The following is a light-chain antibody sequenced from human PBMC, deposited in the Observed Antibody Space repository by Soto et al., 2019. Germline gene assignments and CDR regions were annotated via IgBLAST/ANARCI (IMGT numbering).Light chain of an antibody. CDR1: SSNIGAGYD. Sequence: SVLTQPPSVSGAPGQRVTISCTGSSSNIGAGYDVHWYQQLPGTAPKLLIYGNSNRPSGVPDRFSGSKSGTSASLAITGLQAEDEADYYCQSYDSSLSHYVFGTGTKLTVL. CDR3: QSYDSSLSHYV. CDR2: GNS. J-gene: IGLJ1*01. V-gene: IGLV1-40*01.